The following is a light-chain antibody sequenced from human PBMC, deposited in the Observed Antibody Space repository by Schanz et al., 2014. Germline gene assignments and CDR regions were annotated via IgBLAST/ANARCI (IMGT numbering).Light chain of an antibody. J-gene: IGLJ1*01. CDR2: DVS. Sequence: QSVLTQPASVSGSPGQSITISCTGTSSDVGGYNYVSWYQQHPGKAPKLMIYDVSNRPSGVSNRFSGSKSGSTASLTISGLQAEDEADYYCSSYTSSVSYVFGTGTKLTVL. CDR1: SSDVGGYNY. CDR3: SSYTSSVSYV. V-gene: IGLV2-14*03.